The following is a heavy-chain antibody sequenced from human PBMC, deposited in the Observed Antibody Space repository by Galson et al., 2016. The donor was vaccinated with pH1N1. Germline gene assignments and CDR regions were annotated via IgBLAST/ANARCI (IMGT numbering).Heavy chain of an antibody. CDR1: GFSFSTYG. Sequence: SLRLSCAASGFSFSTYGFNWVRQAPGKGLEWVSAISDSGNTTLYADSVKGQFTISRDNSKNTVYLQMNNLRVEDTAVYYCASWAQVKYSSSPSRPKPHFYYGLDVWGQGTTVTVSS. J-gene: IGHJ6*02. D-gene: IGHD6-6*01. V-gene: IGHV3-23*01. CDR3: ASWAQVKYSSSPSRPKPHFYYGLDV. CDR2: ISDSGNTT.